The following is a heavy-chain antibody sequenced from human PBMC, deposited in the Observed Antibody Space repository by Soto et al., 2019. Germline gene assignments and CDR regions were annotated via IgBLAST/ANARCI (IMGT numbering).Heavy chain of an antibody. Sequence: QVQLVQSGAEVKKPGASVKVSCKASGYTFTGYYMHWVRQAPGQGLEWMGWINPNSGGTNYAQKFKGWVTMARDTSISTTYKAMSRLRSDDTAVNYGARGARCSGWYKSPDYFDYWGQGTLVTVSS. CDR3: ARGARCSGWYKSPDYFDY. V-gene: IGHV1-2*04. CDR1: GYTFTGYY. CDR2: INPNSGGT. J-gene: IGHJ4*02. D-gene: IGHD6-19*01.